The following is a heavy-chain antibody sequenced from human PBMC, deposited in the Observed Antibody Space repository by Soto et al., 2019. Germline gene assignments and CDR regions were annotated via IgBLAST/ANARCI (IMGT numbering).Heavy chain of an antibody. D-gene: IGHD5-12*01. J-gene: IGHJ6*02. CDR2: ISGSGGST. CDR3: AKVATTRLAYYGMDV. V-gene: IGHV3-23*01. Sequence: GGSLRLSCAASGFTFSSYAKSWVRQAPGKGLEWVSAISGSGGSTYYADSVKGRFTISRDNSKNTLYLQMNSLRAEDTAVYYCAKVATTRLAYYGMDVWGQGTTVTVYS. CDR1: GFTFSSYA.